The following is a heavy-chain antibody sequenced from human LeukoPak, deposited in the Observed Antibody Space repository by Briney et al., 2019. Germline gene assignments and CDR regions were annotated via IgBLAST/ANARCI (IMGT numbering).Heavy chain of an antibody. V-gene: IGHV3-11*06. CDR3: ARDLGGVYCSGGSCYSEGAFDI. CDR2: ISSSSSYI. D-gene: IGHD2-15*01. Sequence: GGSLRLSCAASGFTFSDYYMSWIRQAPGKGLEWVSSISSSSSYIYYADSVKGRFTISRDNSKNTLYLQMNSLRAEDTAVYYCARDLGGVYCSGGSCYSEGAFDIWGQGTMVTVSS. J-gene: IGHJ3*02. CDR1: GFTFSDYY.